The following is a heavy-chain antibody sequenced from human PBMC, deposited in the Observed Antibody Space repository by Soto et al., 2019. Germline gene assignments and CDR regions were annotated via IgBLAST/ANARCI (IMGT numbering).Heavy chain of an antibody. CDR1: GGSISSDY. CDR3: ARLVSYYDFWSGQSQPSVWYFDL. D-gene: IGHD3-3*01. CDR2: IYYSGST. J-gene: IGHJ2*01. V-gene: IGHV4-59*01. Sequence: SETLSLTCTVSGGSISSDYWSWIRQPPGKGLEWIGYIYYSGSTNYNPSLKSRVTISVDTSKNQFSLKLSSVTAADTAVYYCARLVSYYDFWSGQSQPSVWYFDLWGRGTLVT.